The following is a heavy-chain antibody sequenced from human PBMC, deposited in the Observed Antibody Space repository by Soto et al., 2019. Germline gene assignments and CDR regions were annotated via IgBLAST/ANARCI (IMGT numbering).Heavy chain of an antibody. V-gene: IGHV4-30-4*01. CDR2: IYYSGST. CDR1: GGSISSGDYY. Sequence: SETLSLTCTVSGGSISSGDYYWSWIRQPPGKGLEWIGYIYYSGSTYYNPSLKSRVTISVDTSKNQFSLKLSSVTAADTAVYYCARAIIWFGELLGWFDPWGQGTLVTVSS. J-gene: IGHJ5*02. D-gene: IGHD3-10*01. CDR3: ARAIIWFGELLGWFDP.